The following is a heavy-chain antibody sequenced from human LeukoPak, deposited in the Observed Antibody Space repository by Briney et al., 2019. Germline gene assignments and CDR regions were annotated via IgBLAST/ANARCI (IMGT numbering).Heavy chain of an antibody. D-gene: IGHD3-10*01. CDR3: AREVVEVRGVIHTTPFGY. CDR1: GYTFTGYY. J-gene: IGHJ4*02. Sequence: ASVKVSCKASGYTFTGYYMHWVRQGPGQGLEWRGWINPNSGGTNYAQKFQGRVTMTRDTSFSTAYIELSRLRSDDTAVYYCAREVVEVRGVIHTTPFGYWGQGTLVTVSS. V-gene: IGHV1-2*02. CDR2: INPNSGGT.